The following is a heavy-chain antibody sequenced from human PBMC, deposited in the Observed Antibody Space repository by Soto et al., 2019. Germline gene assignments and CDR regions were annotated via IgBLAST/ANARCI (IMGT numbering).Heavy chain of an antibody. V-gene: IGHV1-69*01. J-gene: IGHJ4*02. CDR2: IIPLFGTA. CDR3: ATELGDHPASPFDS. D-gene: IGHD2-21*01. Sequence: QVQLVQSGAEVKKPGSSVKVSCKASGVTFSSETIIWVRQAPGQGLEWVGGIIPLFGTANYAQKFQGRVTITADESTSTLYIALSSLRSDYPAVYYCATELGDHPASPFDSWGQGTLVTVSS. CDR1: GVTFSSET.